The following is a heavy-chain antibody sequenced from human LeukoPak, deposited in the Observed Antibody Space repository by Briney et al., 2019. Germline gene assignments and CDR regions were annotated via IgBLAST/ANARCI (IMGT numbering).Heavy chain of an antibody. Sequence: GESLRPSCVASGISLRSYSVHWVRQAPGKGLEWVALTSHDESNKKYADSVRGRCTISRDNSRDTVFLQLSNLRHEDTAVYYCAKGDAAGAYRTDFWGPGTRVTVSS. V-gene: IGHV3-30-3*01. CDR3: AKGDAAGAYRTDF. D-gene: IGHD6-13*01. J-gene: IGHJ4*02. CDR2: TSHDESNK. CDR1: GISLRSYS.